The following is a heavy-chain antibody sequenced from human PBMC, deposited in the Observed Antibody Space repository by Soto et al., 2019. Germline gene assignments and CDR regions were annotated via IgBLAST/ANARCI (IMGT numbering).Heavy chain of an antibody. J-gene: IGHJ6*02. Sequence: QVQLQESGPGLVKPSQTLSLTCTVSGGSISSGDYYWSWIRQPPGKGLEWIGYIYYSGSTYYNPSLTSRVTISVDTSKNQYSLKLSSVTAADTAVYYCARAPYYDFWSGYPGRLGMDVWGQGTTVTVSS. CDR1: GGSISSGDYY. D-gene: IGHD3-3*01. V-gene: IGHV4-30-4*01. CDR3: ARAPYYDFWSGYPGRLGMDV. CDR2: IYYSGST.